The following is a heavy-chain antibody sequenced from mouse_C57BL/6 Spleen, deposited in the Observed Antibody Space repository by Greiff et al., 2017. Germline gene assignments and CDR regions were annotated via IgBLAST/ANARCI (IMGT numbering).Heavy chain of an antibody. J-gene: IGHJ4*01. V-gene: IGHV1-52*01. CDR1: GYTFTSYW. CDR3: ARGGIYDGYWGAMDY. D-gene: IGHD2-3*01. CDR2: IDPSDSET. Sequence: QVQLKQPGAELVRPGSSVKLSCKASGYTFTSYWMHWVKQRPIQGLEWIGNIDPSDSETHYNQKFKDKATLTVDKSSSTAYMQLSSLTSEDSAVHYCARGGIYDGYWGAMDYWGQGTSVTVSS.